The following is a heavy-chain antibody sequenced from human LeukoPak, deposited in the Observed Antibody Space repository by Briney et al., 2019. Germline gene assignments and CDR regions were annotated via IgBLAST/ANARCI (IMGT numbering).Heavy chain of an antibody. D-gene: IGHD3-9*01. CDR1: GGSISSYY. V-gene: IGHV4-59*08. CDR2: IYYSGST. Sequence: PSETLSLTCTVSGGSISSYYWSWIRQPPGKGLEWIGYIYYSGSTNYNPSLKSRVTISVDTSKNQFSLKLSSVTAADTAVYYCARGENTYYDIFTGYYQYYFDYWGQGTLVTVSS. CDR3: ARGENTYYDIFTGYYQYYFDY. J-gene: IGHJ4*02.